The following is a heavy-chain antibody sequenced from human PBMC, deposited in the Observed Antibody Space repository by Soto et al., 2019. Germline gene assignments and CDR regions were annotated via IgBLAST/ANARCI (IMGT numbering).Heavy chain of an antibody. J-gene: IGHJ4*02. Sequence: DSVKGSCKASGYTFTGYYMHGVRQAPGQRLEWMGWINPNSGGTNYAQKFQGRENITRDTSISTAYMELSRLRSDDTAVYYCERRGAFPFGGVIVLWGQGTLVTVSS. CDR3: ERRGAFPFGGVIVL. V-gene: IGHV1-2*02. D-gene: IGHD3-16*02. CDR2: INPNSGGT. CDR1: GYTFTGYY.